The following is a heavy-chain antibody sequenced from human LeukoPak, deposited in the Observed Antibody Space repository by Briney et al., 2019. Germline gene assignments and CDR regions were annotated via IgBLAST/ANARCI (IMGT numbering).Heavy chain of an antibody. CDR2: ISGSGGST. CDR3: AKDHHHSGSYAADIDY. D-gene: IGHD1-26*01. CDR1: GFTFSSYS. J-gene: IGHJ4*02. V-gene: IGHV3-23*01. Sequence: GGSLRLSCAASGFTFSSYSMNWVRQAPGKGLEWVSAISGSGGSTYYADSVKGRFTISRDNSKNTLYLQMNSLRAEDTAVYYCAKDHHHSGSYAADIDYWGQGTLVAVSS.